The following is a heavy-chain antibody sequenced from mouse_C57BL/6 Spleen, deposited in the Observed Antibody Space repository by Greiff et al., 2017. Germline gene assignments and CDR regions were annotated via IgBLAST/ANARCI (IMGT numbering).Heavy chain of an antibody. CDR3: ARSGAGTWFAY. CDR2: IYPGDGDT. J-gene: IGHJ3*01. CDR1: GYAFSSSW. Sequence: QVQLQQSGPELVKPGASVKISCKASGYAFSSSWMNWVKQRPGKGLEWIRRIYPGDGDTNYNGKFKGKATLTADKSSSTAYMQLSSLTSEDSAVYFCARSGAGTWFAYWGQGTLVTVSA. D-gene: IGHD3-3*01. V-gene: IGHV1-82*01.